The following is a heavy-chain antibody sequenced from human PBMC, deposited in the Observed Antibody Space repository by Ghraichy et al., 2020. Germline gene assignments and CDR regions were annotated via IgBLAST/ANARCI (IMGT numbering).Heavy chain of an antibody. CDR1: GFTFSSYA. D-gene: IGHD3-10*01. CDR3: AKDALQFYYYGSGAKGVAFDI. J-gene: IGHJ3*02. CDR2: ISGSGGST. Sequence: GGSLRLSCAASGFTFSSYAMSWVRQAPGKGLEWVSAISGSGGSTYYADSVKGRFTISRDNSKNTLYLQMNSLRAEDTAVYYCAKDALQFYYYGSGAKGVAFDIWGQGTMVTVSS. V-gene: IGHV3-23*01.